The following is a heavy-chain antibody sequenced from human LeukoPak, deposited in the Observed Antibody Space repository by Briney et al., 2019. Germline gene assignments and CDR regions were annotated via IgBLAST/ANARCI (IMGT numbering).Heavy chain of an antibody. Sequence: GGSLRLSCAASAFTFRASGMHWVRQAPGKGLEWVAALSYDGSKKYYADSVKGRFTISRDNSKSMLYLQVNSLKTEDTAVYYCAKVEGCSGGTCYSWDYYYGMDVWGQGTTVTVSS. CDR2: LSYDGSKK. D-gene: IGHD2-15*01. V-gene: IGHV3-30*18. J-gene: IGHJ6*02. CDR3: AKVEGCSGGTCYSWDYYYGMDV. CDR1: AFTFRASG.